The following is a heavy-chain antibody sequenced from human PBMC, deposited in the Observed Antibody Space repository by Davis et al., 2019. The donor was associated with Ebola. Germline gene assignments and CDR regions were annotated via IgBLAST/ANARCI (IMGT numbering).Heavy chain of an antibody. V-gene: IGHV3-74*01. Sequence: GESLKISCAASGFTFSNFHIHWVRQTPGKGLVWVARIDPDGTGTNYADSGKGRFTISRDNAKNTLSLQMNSLRVEDTAVYYCVRDSGYYSHDYWGHGTLVTVSS. CDR3: VRDSGYYSHDY. CDR2: IDPDGTGT. D-gene: IGHD5-12*01. J-gene: IGHJ4*01. CDR1: GFTFSNFH.